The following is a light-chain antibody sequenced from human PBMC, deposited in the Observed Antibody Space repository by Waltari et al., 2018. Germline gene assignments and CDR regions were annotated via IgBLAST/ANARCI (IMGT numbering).Light chain of an antibody. J-gene: IGLJ2*01. Sequence: QSALTQPASVSGSPGPSVTLFCAGTSNDVGGYNSVSWYQEHPGQAPRVIIYDVSDRPSGVSGRSPGSKSGNMASLTISGLQAEDEADYYCSSQSSNDVVLFGGGTKLTVL. V-gene: IGLV2-14*01. CDR2: DVS. CDR3: SSQSSNDVVL. CDR1: SNDVGGYNS.